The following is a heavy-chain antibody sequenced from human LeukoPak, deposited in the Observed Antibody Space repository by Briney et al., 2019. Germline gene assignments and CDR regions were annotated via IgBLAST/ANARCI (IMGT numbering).Heavy chain of an antibody. J-gene: IGHJ4*02. Sequence: GGSLRLSCAASGITFGNYGMHWVRQAPGKGLEWVAVIWYDGSNKDYADSVKGRFTISRDTSRNTLYPQMNSLTAEDTAVYYCAKEYGSGSYPADYWGQGTLVTVSS. CDR1: GITFGNYG. CDR3: AKEYGSGSYPADY. CDR2: IWYDGSNK. V-gene: IGHV3-33*06. D-gene: IGHD3-10*01.